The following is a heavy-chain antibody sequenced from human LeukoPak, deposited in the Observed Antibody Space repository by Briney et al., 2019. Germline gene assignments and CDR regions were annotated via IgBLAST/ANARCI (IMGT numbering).Heavy chain of an antibody. CDR3: ARGSTNFDY. J-gene: IGHJ4*02. D-gene: IGHD5-24*01. CDR2: ISRGGNTI. Sequence: GGSLRLSCAASGFTFSDYYMNWIRQAPGKGLEWVSYISRGGNTIHYADSVKGRFSISRDNAKNSLYLQMNSLRAEDTAVYYCARGSTNFDYWGQGNLVTVSS. CDR1: GFTFSDYY. V-gene: IGHV3-11*01.